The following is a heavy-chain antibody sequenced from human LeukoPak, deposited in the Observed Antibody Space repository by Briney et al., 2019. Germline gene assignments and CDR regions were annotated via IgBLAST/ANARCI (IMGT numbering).Heavy chain of an antibody. CDR1: GFTFNSYS. D-gene: IGHD7-27*01. CDR3: ARQCPVPPPNPGDYFDY. Sequence: GGSLRLSCAASGFTFNSYSMNWVRQAPGKGLEWVSSISSDSSTLYYADSVKGRFTISRDNAKNSLYLQMNSLRDEDTAVYYCARQCPVPPPNPGDYFDYWGQGTLVTVSS. J-gene: IGHJ4*02. CDR2: ISSDSSTL. V-gene: IGHV3-48*02.